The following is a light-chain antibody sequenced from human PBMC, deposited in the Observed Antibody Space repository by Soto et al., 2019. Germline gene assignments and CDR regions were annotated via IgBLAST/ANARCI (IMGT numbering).Light chain of an antibody. Sequence: DIVLTQSPATLSVSPGDRVTLSCRASQSVDINLAWYQQKAGQAPRLLVYGASTKATDMPGRFSGRGSGTEFTLTINNLQSEDFAVYYCQQYRYWPRTFGQGTKVDIK. CDR1: QSVDIN. CDR2: GAS. J-gene: IGKJ1*01. V-gene: IGKV3-15*01. CDR3: QQYRYWPRT.